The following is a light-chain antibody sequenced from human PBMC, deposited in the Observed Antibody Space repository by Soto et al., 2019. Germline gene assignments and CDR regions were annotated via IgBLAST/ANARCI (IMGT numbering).Light chain of an antibody. Sequence: QSVLTQPPSASGTPGRRVTISCSGKSSNIGSNYVYWYQQLPGTAPKLLIYRNNQRPSGVPDRFSGSKSGTSASLAISGLRSEDEADYYCAAWDDSRGVFGTGTKVTVL. CDR1: SSNIGSNY. V-gene: IGLV1-47*01. CDR3: AAWDDSRGV. J-gene: IGLJ1*01. CDR2: RNN.